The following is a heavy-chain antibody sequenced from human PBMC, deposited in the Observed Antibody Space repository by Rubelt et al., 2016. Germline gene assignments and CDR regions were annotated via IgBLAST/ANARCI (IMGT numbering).Heavy chain of an antibody. Sequence: QVQLQQWGAGLLKPSETLSLTCAVYGGSFSGYYWSWIRQPPGKGLEWIGEINHSGSTNYNPSLQSRVTISVDTSKNRFSRKLSSVTAADTAVYYCARGKEGLGVTMMDYWGQGTLVTVSS. V-gene: IGHV4-34*01. CDR2: INHSGST. CDR3: ARGKEGLGVTMMDY. CDR1: GGSFSGYY. J-gene: IGHJ4*02. D-gene: IGHD3-22*01.